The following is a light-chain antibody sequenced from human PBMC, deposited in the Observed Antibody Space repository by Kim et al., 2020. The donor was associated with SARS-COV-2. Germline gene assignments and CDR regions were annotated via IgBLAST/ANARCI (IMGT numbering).Light chain of an antibody. Sequence: SYELTQPPSVSVAPGKTARITCSGDTMGSKNAYWYQQKPGQAPVLVIYYDSKRPSGIPERFSGSSSGTMATLTISRAQVGAEADYYCHAWDSSSNHHVFG. CDR3: HAWDSSSNHHV. CDR1: TMGSKN. CDR2: YDS. J-gene: IGLJ1*01. V-gene: IGLV3-21*01.